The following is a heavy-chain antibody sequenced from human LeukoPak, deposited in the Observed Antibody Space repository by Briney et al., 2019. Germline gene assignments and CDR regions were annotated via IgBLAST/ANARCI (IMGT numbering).Heavy chain of an antibody. Sequence: ASVKVSCKASGYTFTSYGISWVRQAPGQGLEWLGRSSAYNGNTNYAQNFQGRITMSTDTSTTTGYMELRSLRSDDTAVYYCARDQPAGGTVLFDYWGQGTLVTVSS. CDR3: ARDQPAGGTVLFDY. CDR1: GYTFTSYG. V-gene: IGHV1-18*01. J-gene: IGHJ4*02. D-gene: IGHD2-2*01. CDR2: SSAYNGNT.